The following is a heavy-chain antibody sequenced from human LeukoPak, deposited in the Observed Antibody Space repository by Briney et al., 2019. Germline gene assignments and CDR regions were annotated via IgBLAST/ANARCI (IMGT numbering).Heavy chain of an antibody. CDR2: ISNRAGNT. V-gene: IGHV3-23*01. Sequence: GGSLRLSCAASGFTFSSSAMSWVRQAPGKGLEWVSAISNRAGNTYYADSVKGRFTVSRDNSKNTLYLQMNSLRAEDTAVYYCARLGYCSSTSCYGLDYWGQGTLVTVSS. CDR1: GFTFSSSA. J-gene: IGHJ4*02. CDR3: ARLGYCSSTSCYGLDY. D-gene: IGHD2-2*01.